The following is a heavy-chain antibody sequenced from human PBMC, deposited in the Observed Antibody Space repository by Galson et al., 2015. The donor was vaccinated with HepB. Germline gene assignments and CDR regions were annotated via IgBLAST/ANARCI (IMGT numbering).Heavy chain of an antibody. Sequence: SVKVSCKASGYTFTRYHMHWVRQAPGQGLEWMGIINPSGGYTDYAQKFQGRVTMTSDTSTSTVYMELSSLRSEDTAVYYCARDCSGGDCYSDFDYWGQGSLVTVSP. CDR3: ARDCSGGDCYSDFDY. CDR1: GYTFTRYH. V-gene: IGHV1-46*01. CDR2: INPSGGYT. J-gene: IGHJ4*02. D-gene: IGHD2-21*02.